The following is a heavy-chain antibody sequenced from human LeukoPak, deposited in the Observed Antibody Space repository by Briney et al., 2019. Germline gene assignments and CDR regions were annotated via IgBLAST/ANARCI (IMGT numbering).Heavy chain of an antibody. CDR1: GYTFTGYY. Sequence: ASVKVSCKASGYTFTGYYMHWVRQAPGQGLEWMGWINPNSGGTNYAQKFQGRVTMTRDTSISTAYMELSRLRSDDTAVYYCARVPKARIVVGSRSWFDPWGQGTLVTVSS. CDR2: INPNSGGT. CDR3: ARVPKARIVVGSRSWFDP. D-gene: IGHD3-22*01. V-gene: IGHV1-2*02. J-gene: IGHJ5*02.